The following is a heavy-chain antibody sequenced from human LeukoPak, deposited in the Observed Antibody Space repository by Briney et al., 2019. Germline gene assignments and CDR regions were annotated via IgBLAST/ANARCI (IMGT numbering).Heavy chain of an antibody. CDR2: ISSRATAI. Sequence: GGSLRPSCAASGFTFSSYEMNWVRQAPGKGLEWVSYISSRATAIYYADSVKGRFTISRDNAKNSLYLQMNSLRAEDTAVYYCARDEVKVRGVYYYYYYMDVWGKGTTVTVSS. V-gene: IGHV3-48*03. J-gene: IGHJ6*03. D-gene: IGHD3-10*01. CDR1: GFTFSSYE. CDR3: ARDEVKVRGVYYYYYYMDV.